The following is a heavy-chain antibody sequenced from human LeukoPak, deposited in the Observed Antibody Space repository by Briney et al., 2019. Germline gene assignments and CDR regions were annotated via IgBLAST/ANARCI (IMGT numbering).Heavy chain of an antibody. V-gene: IGHV4-39*01. CDR2: VYYSGST. Sequence: SETLSLTCTVSGGSISSSTYYWGWIRQPPGKGLDWIGSVYYSGSTYYNPSLKSRVTMSVDTSKNHFSLKLTYVTAADTAVYYCARHIYDFWSGYFQPRHFDYWGQGTLVTVSS. CDR3: ARHIYDFWSGYFQPRHFDY. CDR1: GGSISSSTYY. J-gene: IGHJ4*02. D-gene: IGHD3-3*01.